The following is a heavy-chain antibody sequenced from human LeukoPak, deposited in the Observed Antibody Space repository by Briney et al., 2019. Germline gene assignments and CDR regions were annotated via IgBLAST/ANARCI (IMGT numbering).Heavy chain of an antibody. Sequence: GGSLRLSCAASGFTFDDYAMHWAWQAPGKGLEWVSGISWNSGSIGYADSVKGRFTISRDNAKTSLYLQMNSLRAEDTALYYCAKAFGYYDILTGSYFDYWGQGTLVTVSS. CDR2: ISWNSGSI. CDR1: GFTFDDYA. D-gene: IGHD3-9*01. J-gene: IGHJ4*02. V-gene: IGHV3-9*01. CDR3: AKAFGYYDILTGSYFDY.